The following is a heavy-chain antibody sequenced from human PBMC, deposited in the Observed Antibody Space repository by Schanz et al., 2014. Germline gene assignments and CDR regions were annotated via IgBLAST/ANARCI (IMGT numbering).Heavy chain of an antibody. CDR1: GFTFSGFW. CDR2: IKKDGSEK. CDR3: ARDGCSGVVVAPAERFDN. Sequence: EVQLAESGGGLVQPGGSLRLSCAASGFTFSGFWMTWVRQAPGKGLEWVANIKKDGSEKYYVDSVKGRFTISRDNAKKSLFLQMDSLKPEDPGVYYWARDGCSGVVVAPAERFDNWGQGTMVTVSP. J-gene: IGHJ3*02. V-gene: IGHV3-7*01. D-gene: IGHD2-15*01.